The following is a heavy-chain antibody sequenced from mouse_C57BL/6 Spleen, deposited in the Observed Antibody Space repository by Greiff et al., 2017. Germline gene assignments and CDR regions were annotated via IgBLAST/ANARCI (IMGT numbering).Heavy chain of an antibody. CDR3: APGEITTVVAPISFDY. CDR2: INPNNGGT. V-gene: IGHV1-26*01. D-gene: IGHD1-1*01. Sequence: EVQLQQSGPELVKPGASVKISCKASGYTFTDYYMNWVKQSHGKSLEWIGDINPNNGGTSYNQKFKGKATLTVDKSSSTAYMELRSLTSEDSAVYYGAPGEITTVVAPISFDYWGQGTTLTVSS. J-gene: IGHJ2*01. CDR1: GYTFTDYY.